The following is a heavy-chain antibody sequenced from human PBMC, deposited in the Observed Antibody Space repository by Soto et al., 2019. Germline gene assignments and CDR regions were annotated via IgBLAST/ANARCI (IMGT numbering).Heavy chain of an antibody. D-gene: IGHD2-15*01. Sequence: GTSVKVSCEASGYSFTSYGISWVRQAPGQGLEWMGWISAYNGNTNYAQKLQGRVTMTTDTSTSTAYMELRSLRSDDTAVYYCARAVVYCSGGSCRPAYFYYYYYGMDVWGQGTTVTVSS. V-gene: IGHV1-18*01. J-gene: IGHJ6*02. CDR3: ARAVVYCSGGSCRPAYFYYYYYGMDV. CDR1: GYSFTSYG. CDR2: ISAYNGNT.